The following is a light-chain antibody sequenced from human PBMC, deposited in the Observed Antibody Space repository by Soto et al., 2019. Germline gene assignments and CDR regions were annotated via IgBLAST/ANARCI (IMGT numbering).Light chain of an antibody. CDR1: HWIDDW. V-gene: IGKV1-5*03. CDR2: KAS. CDR3: QQYYRYPPA. J-gene: IGKJ3*01. Sequence: DIQTTQSPSTLSASVGDRVTITCRASHWIDDWLAWYQQKPGKAPNLLINKASSLEYGVPSRFSGSKSETEFTLTISSLQPEDFATYYCQQYYRYPPAFGPGTKVDIK.